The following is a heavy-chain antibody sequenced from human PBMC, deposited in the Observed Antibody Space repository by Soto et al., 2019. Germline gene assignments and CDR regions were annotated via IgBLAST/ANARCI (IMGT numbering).Heavy chain of an antibody. D-gene: IGHD1-1*01. V-gene: IGHV3-11*06. CDR2: SSNSGTFS. CDR3: ARSGDNYNRLDY. J-gene: IGHJ4*02. CDR1: GFTFSDYY. Sequence: GGSLRLSCEGSGFTFSDYYISWIRQAPGKGLEWISYSSNSGTFSRYADSVKGRFSISRGNTKNLLYLQMNSLRAEDTAVYYCARSGDNYNRLDYWGQGTPVTVSS.